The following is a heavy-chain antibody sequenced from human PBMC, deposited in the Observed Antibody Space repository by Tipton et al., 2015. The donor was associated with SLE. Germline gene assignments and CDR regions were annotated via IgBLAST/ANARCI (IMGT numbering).Heavy chain of an antibody. J-gene: IGHJ6*03. D-gene: IGHD6-13*01. V-gene: IGHV4-30-2*01. CDR2: IYHSGST. CDR1: GGSISSYY. CDR3: ARATPGGIAAAGYYYYMDV. Sequence: TLSLTCTVSGGSISSYYWSWIRQPPGKGLEWIGYIYHSGSTYYNPSLKSRVTISVDRSKNQFSLKLNSVTAADMAVYYCARATPGGIAAAGYYYYMDVWGKGTTVTVSS.